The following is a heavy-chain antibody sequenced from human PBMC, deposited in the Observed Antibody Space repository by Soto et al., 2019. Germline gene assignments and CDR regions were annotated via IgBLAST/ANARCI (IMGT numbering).Heavy chain of an antibody. CDR1: GYTFTSYA. J-gene: IGHJ5*02. CDR2: INTNTGNP. Sequence: QVQLVQSGSELKKPGASVKVSCKASGYTFTSYAMNWVRQAPGQGLEWMGWINTNTGNPTYAQGFTGRFVFSLDTSVSTAYLQIGSLKAEDTAVYYCTYGSGSYYREYNWFDPWGQGTLVTVSS. CDR3: TYGSGSYYREYNWFDP. D-gene: IGHD3-10*01. V-gene: IGHV7-4-1*01.